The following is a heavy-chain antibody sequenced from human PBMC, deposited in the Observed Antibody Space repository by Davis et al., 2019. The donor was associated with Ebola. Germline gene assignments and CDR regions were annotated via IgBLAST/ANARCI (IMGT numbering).Heavy chain of an antibody. D-gene: IGHD2-2*01. CDR1: GYTFTSYG. Sequence: AASVKVSCKASGYTFTSYGISWVRQAPGQGLEWMGWISAYNGNTNYAQKLQGRVTMTTDTSTSTAYMELRSLRSEDTAVYYCAIVEVVPAAMEYGMDVWGQGTTVTVSS. CDR2: ISAYNGNT. CDR3: AIVEVVPAAMEYGMDV. J-gene: IGHJ6*02. V-gene: IGHV1-18*01.